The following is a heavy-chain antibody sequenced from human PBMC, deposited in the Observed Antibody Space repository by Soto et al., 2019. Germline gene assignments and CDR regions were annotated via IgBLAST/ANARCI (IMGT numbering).Heavy chain of an antibody. J-gene: IGHJ6*02. CDR2: ISSSSSYI. D-gene: IGHD3-3*01. CDR3: ARDRSRFTISAYGMDV. CDR1: GFTFSSYS. V-gene: IGHV3-21*01. Sequence: NPGGSLRLSCAASGFTFSSYSMNWVRQAPGKGLEWVSSISSSSSYIYYADSVKGRFTISRDNAKNSLYLQMNSLRAEDTAVYYCARDRSRFTISAYGMDVWGQGTTVTVSS.